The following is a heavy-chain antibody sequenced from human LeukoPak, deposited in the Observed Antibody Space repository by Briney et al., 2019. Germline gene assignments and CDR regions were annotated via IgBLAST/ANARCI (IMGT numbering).Heavy chain of an antibody. CDR3: ALADCSSTSCYPDAFDI. CDR2: INHSGST. CDR1: SGSFSGYY. J-gene: IGHJ3*02. V-gene: IGHV4-34*01. Sequence: SETLSLTCAVYSGSFSGYYWSWIRQPPGKGLEWIGEINHSGSTNYNPSLKSRVTISVDTSKNQFSLKLSSVTAADTAVYYCALADCSSTSCYPDAFDIWGQGTMVTVSS. D-gene: IGHD2-2*01.